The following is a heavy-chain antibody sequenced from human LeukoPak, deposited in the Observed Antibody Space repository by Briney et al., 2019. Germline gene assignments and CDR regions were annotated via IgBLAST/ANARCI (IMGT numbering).Heavy chain of an antibody. V-gene: IGHV1-2*02. J-gene: IGHJ6*03. CDR2: INPNSGGT. CDR1: GYTFTGYY. Sequence: ASVKVSCKASGYTFTGYYMHWVRQAPGQGLEWMGWINPNSGGTNYAQKFQGRVTMTRDTSISTAYMELSRLRSDDTAVYYCARDGDIVVVPALYYYYYMDVWGKGTTVTISS. D-gene: IGHD2-2*01. CDR3: ARDGDIVVVPALYYYYYMDV.